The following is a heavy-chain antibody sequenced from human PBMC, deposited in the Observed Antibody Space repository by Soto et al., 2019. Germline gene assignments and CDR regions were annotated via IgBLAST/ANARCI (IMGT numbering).Heavy chain of an antibody. CDR3: ARGRSYYDILNGYYGRPIPFDY. D-gene: IGHD3-9*01. CDR2: MNPNSGNT. J-gene: IGHJ4*02. Sequence: ASVKVSCKASGYTFTSYDINWVRQATGQGLEWMGWMNPNSGNTGYAQKFQGRVTMTRNTSISTAYMELSSLRSEDTAVYYCARGRSYYDILNGYYGRPIPFDYWGQGTLVTVSS. CDR1: GYTFTSYD. V-gene: IGHV1-8*01.